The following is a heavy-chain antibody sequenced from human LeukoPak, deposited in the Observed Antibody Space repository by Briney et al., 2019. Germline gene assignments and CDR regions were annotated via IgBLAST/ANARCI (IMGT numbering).Heavy chain of an antibody. CDR2: ISSSGSTI. CDR1: GFTFNSYS. V-gene: IGHV3-48*04. CDR3: AELGITMIGGV. J-gene: IGHJ6*04. Sequence: GGSLRLSRAASGFTFNSYSMNWVRQAPGKGLEWVSYISSSGSTIYYADSVKGRFTISRDNAKNSLYLQMNSLRAEDTAVYYCAELGITMIGGVWGKGTTVTISS. D-gene: IGHD3-10*02.